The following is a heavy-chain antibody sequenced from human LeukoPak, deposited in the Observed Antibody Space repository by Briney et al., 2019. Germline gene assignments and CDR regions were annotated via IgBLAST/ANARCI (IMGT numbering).Heavy chain of an antibody. J-gene: IGHJ4*02. CDR2: ISAYNGNT. Sequence: ASVKVSCKASGYTFTSYGISWVRQAPGQGLEWMGWISAYNGNTNYAQKFQGRVTLTTDTSASIAYLELRSLRSDDTALYYCARDHLDIVPTIYSYWGQGTLVTVSS. V-gene: IGHV1-18*01. D-gene: IGHD5-12*01. CDR3: ARDHLDIVPTIYSY. CDR1: GYTFTSYG.